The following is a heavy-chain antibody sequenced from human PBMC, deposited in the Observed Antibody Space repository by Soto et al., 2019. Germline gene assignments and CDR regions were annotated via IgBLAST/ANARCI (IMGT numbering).Heavy chain of an antibody. CDR1: GGSISSYY. J-gene: IGHJ4*02. V-gene: IGHV4-59*08. CDR3: ARFDCSGGSCYPTY. CDR2: IYYSGST. Sequence: SETLSLTCTVSGGSISSYYWSWIRRPPGKGLEWIGYIYYSGSTNYNPSLKSRVTISVDTSKNQFSLKLSSVTAADTAVYYCARFDCSGGSCYPTYWGQGTLVTVS. D-gene: IGHD2-15*01.